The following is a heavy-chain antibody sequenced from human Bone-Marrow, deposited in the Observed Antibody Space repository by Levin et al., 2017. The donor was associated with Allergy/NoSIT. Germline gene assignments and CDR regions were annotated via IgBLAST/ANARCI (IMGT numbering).Heavy chain of an antibody. Sequence: GESLKISCKASGYTFTSYAMHWVRQAPGQRLEWMGWINAGNGNTKYSQKFQGRVTITRDTSASTAYMELSSLRSEDTAVYYCARGIAVAGTYFDYWGQGTLVTVSS. CDR2: INAGNGNT. V-gene: IGHV1-3*01. CDR3: ARGIAVAGTYFDY. J-gene: IGHJ4*02. D-gene: IGHD6-19*01. CDR1: GYTFTSYA.